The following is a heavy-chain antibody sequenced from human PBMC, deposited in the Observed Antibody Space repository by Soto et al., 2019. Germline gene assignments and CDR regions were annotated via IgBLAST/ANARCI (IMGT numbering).Heavy chain of an antibody. J-gene: IGHJ6*01. CDR3: AREGFYAMDV. CDR2: ISSSGETV. Sequence: GGSLKLSCEVSGFTFSSYEMYWVRQAPGKGLEWVAYISSSGETVYYAGSVQGRFTISRDNAKNSLYLQMSSLGAEDTAVYYCAREGFYAMDVWGQGTTVTVSS. CDR1: GFTFSSYE. D-gene: IGHD2-2*01. V-gene: IGHV3-48*03.